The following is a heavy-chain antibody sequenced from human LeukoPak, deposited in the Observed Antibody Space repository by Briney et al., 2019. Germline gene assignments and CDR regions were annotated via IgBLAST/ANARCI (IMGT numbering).Heavy chain of an antibody. Sequence: GGSLRLSCAASPLTFSSYSLNWVRQAPGKGLEWVSSINTGSSHIYYADSVKGRFTISRDNAKNSVYLQMNSLRAEDTAVYYCARDPSGLAAIYGMDVWGQGTTVTVSS. D-gene: IGHD2-2*02. J-gene: IGHJ6*02. CDR1: PLTFSSYS. V-gene: IGHV3-21*01. CDR2: INTGSSHI. CDR3: ARDPSGLAAIYGMDV.